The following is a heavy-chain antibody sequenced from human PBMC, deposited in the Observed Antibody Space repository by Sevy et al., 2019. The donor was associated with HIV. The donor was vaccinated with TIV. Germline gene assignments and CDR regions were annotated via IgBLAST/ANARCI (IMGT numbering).Heavy chain of an antibody. CDR1: GFTFSSYE. J-gene: IGHJ5*02. V-gene: IGHV3-48*03. CDR3: LRSGGAYDAGFDP. CDR2: ISTSGKST. D-gene: IGHD3-22*01. Sequence: GGCLRLSCVASGFTFSSYEMNWVRQAPGKGLEWVSKISTSGKSTFYADSVEGRVTISRDNTKNSVFLETNNLRVEDTAVYYCLRSGGAYDAGFDPWGQGTLVTVSS.